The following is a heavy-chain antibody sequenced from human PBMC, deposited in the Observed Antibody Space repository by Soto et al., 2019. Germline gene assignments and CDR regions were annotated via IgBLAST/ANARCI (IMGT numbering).Heavy chain of an antibody. D-gene: IGHD4-17*01. J-gene: IGHJ3*02. Sequence: PGESLKISCKGSGYIFTTYWIGWVRQMPGKGLEWMGIIYPGDSDTRYSPSFQGQVTISADKSISTAYLQWSSLKASDTAMYYCARHRQGDYGGNSGEDIWGKGTMVTVSS. CDR1: GYIFTTYW. CDR3: ARHRQGDYGGNSGEDI. V-gene: IGHV5-51*01. CDR2: IYPGDSDT.